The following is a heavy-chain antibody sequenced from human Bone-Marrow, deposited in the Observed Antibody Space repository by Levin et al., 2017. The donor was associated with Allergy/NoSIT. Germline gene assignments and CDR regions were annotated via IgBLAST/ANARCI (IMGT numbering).Heavy chain of an antibody. CDR1: GLSFTDNH. D-gene: IGHD3-3*02. J-gene: IGHJ5*02. V-gene: IGHV1-2*02. Sequence: ASVKVSCKASGLSFTDNHIHWVRQAPGQGLEWMGCINYNSGGTVHAQKFQGRVTMTRDTSISTVYMELTSLISDDTAMYYCAWEPQIRKWFGPWGQGTLVTVSS. CDR2: INYNSGGT. CDR3: AWEPQIRKWFGP.